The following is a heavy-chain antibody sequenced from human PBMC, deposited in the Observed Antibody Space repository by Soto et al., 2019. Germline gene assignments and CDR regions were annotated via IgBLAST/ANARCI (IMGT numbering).Heavy chain of an antibody. Sequence: QVQLVESGGGVVQPGRSLRLSCAASGFTFSSYAMHWVRQAPGKGLEWVAVISYDGSNKYYADSVKGRFTISRDNSKNTLYLQMNSLRAEDTAAYYCARDVDTAMNNYYYYGMDVWGQGTTVTVSS. CDR3: ARDVDTAMNNYYYYGMDV. V-gene: IGHV3-30-3*01. D-gene: IGHD5-18*01. CDR1: GFTFSSYA. J-gene: IGHJ6*02. CDR2: ISYDGSNK.